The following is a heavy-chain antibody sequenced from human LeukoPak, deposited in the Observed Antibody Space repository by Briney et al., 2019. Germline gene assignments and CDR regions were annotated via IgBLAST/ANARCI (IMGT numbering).Heavy chain of an antibody. CDR2: ISYDGSNK. Sequence: GGSLRLSCAASGFTFSSYAMHWVRQAPGKGLEWVAVISYDGSNKYYADSVKGRFTISRDNSKNTLYLQMNSLRAEDTAVYYCASPYFSRPFDYWGQGTLVTVSS. CDR3: ASPYFSRPFDY. D-gene: IGHD2/OR15-2a*01. V-gene: IGHV3-30-3*01. CDR1: GFTFSSYA. J-gene: IGHJ4*02.